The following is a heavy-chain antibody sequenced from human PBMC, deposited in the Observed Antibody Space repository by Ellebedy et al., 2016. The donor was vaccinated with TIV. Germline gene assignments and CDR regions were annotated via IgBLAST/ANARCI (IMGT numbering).Heavy chain of an antibody. Sequence: MPSETLSLTCTVSGGSISSYYWSWIRQPPGKGLEWIGYIYYSGNTNYNPALKSRVTISVDTSKNQFSLKLSSVTAADTAVYYCARVSVGQQLEDWGQGTLVTVSS. V-gene: IGHV4-59*01. D-gene: IGHD6-13*01. J-gene: IGHJ4*02. CDR2: IYYSGNT. CDR3: ARVSVGQQLED. CDR1: GGSISSYY.